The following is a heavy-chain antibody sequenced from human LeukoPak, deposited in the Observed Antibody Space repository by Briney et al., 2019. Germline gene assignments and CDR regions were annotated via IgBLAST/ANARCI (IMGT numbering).Heavy chain of an antibody. CDR1: GFTFSSYN. Sequence: GGSLRLSCAASGFTFSSYNMNWVRQAPGKWLEWVAAISGSGDNTYYADSVKGRFTISRDNSKNTLYLQMNSLGTEDSAVYYCAKDPDSSTLDYFDYWGQGTLVTVSS. J-gene: IGHJ4*02. CDR3: AKDPDSSTLDYFDY. D-gene: IGHD1-1*01. V-gene: IGHV3-23*01. CDR2: ISGSGDNT.